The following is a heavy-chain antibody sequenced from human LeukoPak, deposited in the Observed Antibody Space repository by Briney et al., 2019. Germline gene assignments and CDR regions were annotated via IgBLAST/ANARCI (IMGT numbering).Heavy chain of an antibody. CDR3: AVDSGSWYEAFDI. J-gene: IGHJ3*02. Sequence: GASVKVSCKASGYTFTGYYMHWVRQAPGQGLEWMGWINPNSGGTNYAQKFQGRVTMTRDTSISTAYMELSRLRSDDTAVYYCAVDSGSWYEAFDIWGQGTMITVSS. V-gene: IGHV1-2*02. D-gene: IGHD6-13*01. CDR2: INPNSGGT. CDR1: GYTFTGYY.